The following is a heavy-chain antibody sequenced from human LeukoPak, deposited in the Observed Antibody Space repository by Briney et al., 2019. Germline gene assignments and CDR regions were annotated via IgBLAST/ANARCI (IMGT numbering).Heavy chain of an antibody. Sequence: PGGSLRLSCAASGFTFSSYAMHWVRQAPGKGLEWVAVISYDGSNKYYADSVKGRFTISRDNSKNTLYLQMNSLRAEDTAVYYCASLYGYGPEIDYWGQGTLVTVSS. J-gene: IGHJ4*02. CDR3: ASLYGYGPEIDY. D-gene: IGHD5-18*01. CDR1: GFTFSSYA. V-gene: IGHV3-30-3*01. CDR2: ISYDGSNK.